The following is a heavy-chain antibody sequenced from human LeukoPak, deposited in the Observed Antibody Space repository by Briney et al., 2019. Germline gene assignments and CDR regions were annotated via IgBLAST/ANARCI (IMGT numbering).Heavy chain of an antibody. D-gene: IGHD5-12*01. CDR2: IIPIFGTA. CDR3: GSSDIVAPNWFDP. Sequence: SVKVSCKASGYTFTGYYMHWVRQAPGQGLEWMGGIIPIFGTANYAQKFQGRVTITADESTSTAYMELSSLRSEDTAVYYCGSSDIVAPNWFDPWGQGTLVTVSS. V-gene: IGHV1-69*13. J-gene: IGHJ5*02. CDR1: GYTFTGYY.